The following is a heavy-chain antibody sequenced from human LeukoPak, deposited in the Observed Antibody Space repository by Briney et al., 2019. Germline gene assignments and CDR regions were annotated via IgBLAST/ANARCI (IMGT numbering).Heavy chain of an antibody. V-gene: IGHV4-30-4*01. Sequence: PSETLSLTCTVSGGSISSGDYYWSWIRKPPGKGLEWIGYIYYSGSTYYNPSLKSRVTISVDTSKNQFSLKLSSVTAADTAVYYCASGDRGYSYGPLDYWGQGTLVTVSS. D-gene: IGHD5-18*01. J-gene: IGHJ4*02. CDR3: ASGDRGYSYGPLDY. CDR1: GGSISSGDYY. CDR2: IYYSGST.